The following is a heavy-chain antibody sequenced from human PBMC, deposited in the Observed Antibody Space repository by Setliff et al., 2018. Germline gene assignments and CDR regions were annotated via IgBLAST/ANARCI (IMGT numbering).Heavy chain of an antibody. CDR2: SNHGGST. V-gene: IGHV4-34*01. Sequence: SETLSLTCSVYGESFSNNYWSWIRQTPGKGLEWIGESNHGGSTSYHPSLKSRLTMSVDTSKNQFSLKLTSVTAADTAMYYCARPHGGDYAFDIWGQGRMVTVSS. CDR1: GESFSNNY. CDR3: ARPHGGDYAFDI. D-gene: IGHD3-16*01. J-gene: IGHJ3*02.